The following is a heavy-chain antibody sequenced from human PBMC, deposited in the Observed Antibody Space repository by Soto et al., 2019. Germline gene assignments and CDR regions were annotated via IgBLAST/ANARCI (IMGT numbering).Heavy chain of an antibody. CDR1: GGSISSPNVY. CDR3: ARATMVRGGYWFDP. V-gene: IGHV4-61*01. D-gene: IGHD3-10*01. CDR2: IYYNGTT. Sequence: PSETLSLTCTVSGGSISSPNVYWSWIRQHPGKGLEWIGHIYYNGTTYYNPSLKSRVTISVDTSKNQFSLKLSSVTAADTAVYYCARATMVRGGYWFDPWGQGTLVTVSS. J-gene: IGHJ5*02.